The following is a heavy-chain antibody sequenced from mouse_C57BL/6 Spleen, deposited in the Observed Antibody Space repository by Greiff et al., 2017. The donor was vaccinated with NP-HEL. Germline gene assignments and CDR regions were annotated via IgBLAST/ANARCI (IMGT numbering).Heavy chain of an antibody. D-gene: IGHD1-1*01. Sequence: EVQLQQSGAELVRPGASVKLSCTASGFNIKDDYMPWVKQRPEQGLEWIGWIDPENGDTEYASKFQGKATITADTSSNPAYLQLSSLTSEDTAVYYCTTPGDYYGSSCGGFDYWGQGTTLTVSS. CDR1: GFNIKDDY. J-gene: IGHJ2*01. CDR3: TTPGDYYGSSCGGFDY. V-gene: IGHV14-4*01. CDR2: IDPENGDT.